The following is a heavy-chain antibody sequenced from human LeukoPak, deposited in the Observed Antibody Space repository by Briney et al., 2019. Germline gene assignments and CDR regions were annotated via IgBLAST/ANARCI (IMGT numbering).Heavy chain of an antibody. J-gene: IGHJ4*02. Sequence: GGSLRLSCAASGFTFSSYGMHWVRQAPGKGLEWVAVISYDGSNKYYADSVKGRFTISRDNSKNTLYLQMNSLRAEDTAVYYCAKDRSRIAAAGTHLASWGPGTLVTVSS. D-gene: IGHD6-13*01. CDR1: GFTFSSYG. CDR2: ISYDGSNK. CDR3: AKDRSRIAAAGTHLAS. V-gene: IGHV3-30*18.